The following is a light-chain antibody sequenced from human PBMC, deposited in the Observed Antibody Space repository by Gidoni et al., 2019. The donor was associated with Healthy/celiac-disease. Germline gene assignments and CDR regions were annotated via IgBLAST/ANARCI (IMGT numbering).Light chain of an antibody. CDR2: WAS. V-gene: IGKV4-1*01. J-gene: IGKJ1*01. Sequence: DIVMTQSPDSLAGSLGERATINCKSSQSVLYSSNNKNYLAWYQQKPGQPPKLLIYWASTRESGVPDRFSGSGSGTDFTLTISSLQAEDVAVYYCQQYYSTHWTFXQXTKVEIK. CDR1: QSVLYSSNNKNY. CDR3: QQYYSTHWT.